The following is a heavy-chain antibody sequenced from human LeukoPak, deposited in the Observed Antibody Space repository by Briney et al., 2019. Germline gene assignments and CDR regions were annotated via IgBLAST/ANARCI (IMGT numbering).Heavy chain of an antibody. D-gene: IGHD6-13*01. Sequence: GASVKVSCKASGYTFTGYYMHWVRQAPGQGLEWMGWINPNSGGTNYAQKFQGRVTMTRDTSISTAYMELSRLRSDDTAVYYCARNTYSSSWYGIDYWGQGTLVTVSS. CDR3: ARNTYSSSWYGIDY. J-gene: IGHJ4*02. V-gene: IGHV1-2*02. CDR2: INPNSGGT. CDR1: GYTFTGYY.